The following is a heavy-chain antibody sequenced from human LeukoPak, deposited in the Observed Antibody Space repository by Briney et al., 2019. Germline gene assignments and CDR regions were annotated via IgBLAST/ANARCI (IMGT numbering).Heavy chain of an antibody. CDR3: ANKMDDAFDI. CDR2: ISSSSAYI. D-gene: IGHD5-24*01. Sequence: GGSLRLPCAASGFTLSSYGVNWLRRARGRGVEWVAFISSSSAYISYADSVKGRFTISRDNAKNSLYLQMNNLRAKDTAVYYCANKMDDAFDIWGQGTMVTVSS. J-gene: IGHJ3*02. CDR1: GFTLSSYG. V-gene: IGHV3-21*01.